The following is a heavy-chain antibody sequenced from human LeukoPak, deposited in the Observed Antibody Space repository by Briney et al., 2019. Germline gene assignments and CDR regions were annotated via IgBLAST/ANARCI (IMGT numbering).Heavy chain of an antibody. CDR1: GGSISSGPYF. D-gene: IGHD3-3*01. Sequence: SETLSLTCFVSGGSISSGPYFWSWIRQSPGQGLEWIGYIWPSGSTNYNPSLKSRVTISVDTSKNQFSLKLSSVTAADTAVYYCARVFGVATKWGQGTLVTVSS. CDR2: IWPSGST. V-gene: IGHV4-61*01. CDR3: ARVFGVATK. J-gene: IGHJ4*02.